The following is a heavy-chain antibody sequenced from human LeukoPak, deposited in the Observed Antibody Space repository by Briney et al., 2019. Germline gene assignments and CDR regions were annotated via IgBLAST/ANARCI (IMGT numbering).Heavy chain of an antibody. CDR3: ARVAGRLVIIPAAREVDY. D-gene: IGHD2-2*01. CDR2: IRVSDGAR. Sequence: GGSLRLSCVASGFTFPTYAMMWVRQAPGKGLEWVSSIRVSDGARFYADSVKGRFTTSRDNPKNTLFLQMNSLRADDTAVYYCARVAGRLVIIPAAREVDYWGQGTLVTVSS. CDR1: GFTFPTYA. J-gene: IGHJ4*02. V-gene: IGHV3-23*01.